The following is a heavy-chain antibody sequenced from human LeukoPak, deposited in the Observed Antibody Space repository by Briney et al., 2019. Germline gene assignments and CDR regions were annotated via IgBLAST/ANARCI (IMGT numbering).Heavy chain of an antibody. J-gene: IGHJ5*02. D-gene: IGHD6-13*01. CDR3: ARARLAAAGMNWFDP. CDR2: ISWNSGSI. CDR1: GFTFDDYA. V-gene: IGHV3-9*01. Sequence: GGSLRLSCAASGFTFDDYAMHWVRQAPGKGLEWVSGISWNSGSIGYADSVKGRFTISRDNAKNSLYLQMNSLRAEDTAVYYCARARLAAAGMNWFDPWGQGTLVTVSS.